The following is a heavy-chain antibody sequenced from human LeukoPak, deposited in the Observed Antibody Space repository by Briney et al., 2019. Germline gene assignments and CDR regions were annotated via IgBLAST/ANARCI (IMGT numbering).Heavy chain of an antibody. CDR3: AREDCSSTSCYHSGAFDI. V-gene: IGHV3-48*04. D-gene: IGHD2-2*01. J-gene: IGHJ3*02. Sequence: GGSLRLSCAASGFTFSTYNFNWVRQAPGKGLEWVSYISISDSTIYYADSVKGRFTISRDNAKNSLYLQMNSLRAEDTAVYYCAREDCSSTSCYHSGAFDIWGQGTMVTVSS. CDR1: GFTFSTYN. CDR2: ISISDSTI.